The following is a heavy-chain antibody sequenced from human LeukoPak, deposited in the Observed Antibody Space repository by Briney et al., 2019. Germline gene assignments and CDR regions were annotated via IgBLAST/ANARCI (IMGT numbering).Heavy chain of an antibody. Sequence: ASVKVSCKASGYNFISYYMHWVRQAPGQGLEWMGIINPSGGSTSYAQKFQDRVTMTRDTSTSTVYMELSSPKSEDTAVYYCAREDVVLVDAVRYYYYGMDVWGQGTTVTVSS. J-gene: IGHJ6*02. D-gene: IGHD2-8*01. CDR2: INPSGGST. CDR1: GYNFISYY. V-gene: IGHV1-46*01. CDR3: AREDVVLVDAVRYYYYGMDV.